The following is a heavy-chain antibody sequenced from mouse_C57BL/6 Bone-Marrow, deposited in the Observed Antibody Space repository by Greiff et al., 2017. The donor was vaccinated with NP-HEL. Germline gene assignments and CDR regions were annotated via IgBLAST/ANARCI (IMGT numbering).Heavy chain of an antibody. CDR3: TPIYYDYDWFAY. V-gene: IGHV1-5*01. Sequence: VHVKQSGTVLARPGASVKMSCKTSGYTFTSYWMHWVKQRPGQGLEWIGAIYPGNSDTSYNQKFKGKAKLTAVTSASTAYMELSSLTNEDSAVYYCTPIYYDYDWFAYWGQGTLVTVSA. CDR1: GYTFTSYW. D-gene: IGHD2-4*01. CDR2: IYPGNSDT. J-gene: IGHJ3*01.